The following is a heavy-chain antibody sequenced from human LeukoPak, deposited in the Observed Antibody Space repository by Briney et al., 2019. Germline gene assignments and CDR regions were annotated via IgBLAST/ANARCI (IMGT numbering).Heavy chain of an antibody. CDR1: GGSFSGFY. J-gene: IGHJ5*02. Sequence: PSQTLSLTCAVYGGSFSGFYGSWIRHPQGKGLEWIGEINHSGSTNYNTSLKSRVTISVETPKNQFSLKLSSVTGADTAVYYCARGITIFGVVIPNGFDTWGQGTLVTVSS. CDR3: ARGITIFGVVIPNGFDT. CDR2: INHSGST. V-gene: IGHV4-34*01. D-gene: IGHD3-3*01.